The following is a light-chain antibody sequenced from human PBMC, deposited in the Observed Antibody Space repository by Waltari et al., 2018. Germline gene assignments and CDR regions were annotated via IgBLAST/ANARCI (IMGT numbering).Light chain of an antibody. CDR1: QDISNY. Sequence: DVQMPQSPSSLSASVGDRVTITCQASQDISNYLNWDQQKPGKAPNPLIYATSNLESGVPSRFSGSGSGTLFTFTISSLQPEDIATYYCQQYDSLPLTVGPGTTVDV. CDR2: ATS. V-gene: IGKV1-33*01. CDR3: QQYDSLPLT. J-gene: IGKJ3*01.